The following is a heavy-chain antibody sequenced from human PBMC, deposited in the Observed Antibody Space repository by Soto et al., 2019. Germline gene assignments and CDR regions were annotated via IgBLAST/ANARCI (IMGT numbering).Heavy chain of an antibody. Sequence: SKTLSLTCTVSGDSISSADYYWSWIRQTPGKGLEWIGHIFYSGTTYYNPSLKSRLTISVDTSKNHFSLRLTSVTAADTAVYYCARDLWVEPELYYYGMDVWGQGTTVTVSS. CDR1: GDSISSADYY. J-gene: IGHJ6*02. D-gene: IGHD1-1*01. CDR2: IFYSGTT. V-gene: IGHV4-30-4*01. CDR3: ARDLWVEPELYYYGMDV.